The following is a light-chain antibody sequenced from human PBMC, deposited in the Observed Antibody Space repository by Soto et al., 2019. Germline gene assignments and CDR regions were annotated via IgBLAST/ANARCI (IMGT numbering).Light chain of an antibody. V-gene: IGLV2-14*02. Sequence: QSALTQPASVSGSPGQSITISCTGTSSDVGSYNLVSWYQQHPGKAPKLMIYEASKRPAGVSNRFSGSKSGTTASLTVSGLQAEDEADYYCNSFAGSNNVLFGGGTKLTVL. J-gene: IGLJ2*01. CDR2: EAS. CDR3: NSFAGSNNVL. CDR1: SSDVGSYNL.